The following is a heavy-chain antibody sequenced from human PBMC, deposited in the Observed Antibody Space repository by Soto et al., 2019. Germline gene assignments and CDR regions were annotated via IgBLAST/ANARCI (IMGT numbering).Heavy chain of an antibody. CDR2: IIPIFGTA. CDR1: GGTFSSYA. D-gene: IGHD5-12*01. CDR3: ARCIDGGYSGYDQFDY. V-gene: IGHV1-69*12. Sequence: QVQLVQSGAEVKKPGSSVKVSCKASGGTFSSYAISWVRQAPGQGLEWMGGIIPIFGTANYAQKFQGRVTITADESTSTAFMELSSLRSEDTAVYYCARCIDGGYSGYDQFDYWGQGTLVTVSS. J-gene: IGHJ4*02.